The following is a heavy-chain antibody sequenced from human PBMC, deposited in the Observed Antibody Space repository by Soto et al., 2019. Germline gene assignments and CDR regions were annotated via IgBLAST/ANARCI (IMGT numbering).Heavy chain of an antibody. CDR3: ARRLKAPTMVRGVNWFDR. Sequence: SETLSLTCTVSGGSISSYYWTWIRQPPGKRLEWIGYIHYSGSTNYSPSLKSRVTISVDTSKKQFSLKLSSVTAADTAVYYCARRLKAPTMVRGVNWFDRWGQGTLVTVS. CDR2: IHYSGST. D-gene: IGHD3-10*01. CDR1: GGSISSYY. J-gene: IGHJ5*02. V-gene: IGHV4-59*08.